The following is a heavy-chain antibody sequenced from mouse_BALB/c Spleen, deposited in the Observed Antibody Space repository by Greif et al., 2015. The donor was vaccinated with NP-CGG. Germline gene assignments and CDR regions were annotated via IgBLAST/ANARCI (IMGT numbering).Heavy chain of an antibody. Sequence: EVHLVESGGALVKPGGSLKLSCAASRFTFSSYGMSWVRQTPDKRLEWVAPISSGGSYTYYPDSVKGRFTISRDNAKNTLYLQMSSLKSEDTAMYYCARLQEWFAYWGQGTLVTVSA. CDR3: ARLQEWFAY. CDR1: RFTFSSYG. CDR2: ISSGGSYT. V-gene: IGHV5-6*01. J-gene: IGHJ3*01.